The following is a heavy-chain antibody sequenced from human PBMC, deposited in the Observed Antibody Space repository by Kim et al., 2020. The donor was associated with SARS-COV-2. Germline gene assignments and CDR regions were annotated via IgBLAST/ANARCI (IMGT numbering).Heavy chain of an antibody. D-gene: IGHD3-16*02. Sequence: GGSLRLSCAASGFTFSSYSMNWVRQSPGKGLEWVSSISSSSSYIYYADSVKGPFTISRDNAKNSLSLQMNSLRAEDTAVYYCARDNYVWGSYRYGGCNSFDPWGQGTLVTVSS. J-gene: IGHJ5*02. CDR2: ISSSSSYI. CDR1: GFTFSSYS. V-gene: IGHV3-21*01. CDR3: ARDNYVWGSYRYGGCNSFDP.